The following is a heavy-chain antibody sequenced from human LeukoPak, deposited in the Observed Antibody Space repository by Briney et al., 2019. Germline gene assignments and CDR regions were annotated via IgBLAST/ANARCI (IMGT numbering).Heavy chain of an antibody. CDR2: FIPIFGTA. J-gene: IGHJ4*02. CDR3: ARDRGRGYSYGYDLDY. CDR1: GGTFSSYA. D-gene: IGHD5-18*01. V-gene: IGHV1-69*05. Sequence: SVKVSCKASGGTFSSYAINWVRQAPGQGLEWMGRFIPIFGTANYAQKFQGRVTITTDESTSTAYMELSSLRSEDTAVYYCARDRGRGYSYGYDLDYWGQGTLVTVSS.